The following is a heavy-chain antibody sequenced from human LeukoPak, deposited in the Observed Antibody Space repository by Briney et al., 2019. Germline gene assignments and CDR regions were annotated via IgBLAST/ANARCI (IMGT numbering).Heavy chain of an antibody. Sequence: GGSLRLSCAASGFTFSNAWMNWVRQAPGKGLEWVGRIKSKTDGGTTDYAAPVKGRFTISRDDSKNTLYLQMNSLKTEDTAVYYCTTFGRLRVLEWLLEYDCWGQGTLVTVSS. V-gene: IGHV3-15*07. J-gene: IGHJ4*02. D-gene: IGHD3-3*01. CDR3: TTFGRLRVLEWLLEYDC. CDR2: IKSKTDGGTT. CDR1: GFTFSNAW.